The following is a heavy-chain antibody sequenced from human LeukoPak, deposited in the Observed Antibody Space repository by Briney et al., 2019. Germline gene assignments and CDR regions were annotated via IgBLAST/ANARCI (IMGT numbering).Heavy chain of an antibody. J-gene: IGHJ4*02. CDR1: GFTLSSYW. D-gene: IGHD6-13*01. Sequence: GGSLRLSCAASGFTLSSYWMHWVRQAPGKGLVWVSRINSDGSSTTYADSVKGRFTISRDNAKNTLYLQMNSLRAEDTDVYYCARIASHSSSWYDGGYWGQGTLVTVSS. CDR3: ARIASHSSSWYDGGY. V-gene: IGHV3-74*01. CDR2: INSDGSST.